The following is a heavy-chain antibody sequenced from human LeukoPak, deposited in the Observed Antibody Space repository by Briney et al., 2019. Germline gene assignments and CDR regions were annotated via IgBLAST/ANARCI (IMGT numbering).Heavy chain of an antibody. CDR2: ISSSGSTI. CDR3: ARDPYYYDSSGYYYDY. Sequence: NPGGSLRLSCAASGLTFSDYYMSWIRQAPGKGLEWVSYISSSGSTIYYADSVKGRFTISRDNAKNSLYLQMNSLRAEDTAVYYCARDPYYYDSSGYYYDYWGQGTLVTVSS. J-gene: IGHJ4*02. V-gene: IGHV3-11*01. D-gene: IGHD3-22*01. CDR1: GLTFSDYY.